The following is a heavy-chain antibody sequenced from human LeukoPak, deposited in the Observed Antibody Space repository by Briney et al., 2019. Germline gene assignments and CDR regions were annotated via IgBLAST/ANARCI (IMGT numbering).Heavy chain of an antibody. CDR2: TSGSGGNP. Sequence: GGSLRLSCAASGFAFSSYAMSWVRQAPGKGLEWVSVTSGSGGNPYYADSVKGRFTISRDNSKDTLYLRMNSLRAEDTALYYCAKETGIILVRGAVDYWGQGTLVTVSS. J-gene: IGHJ4*02. CDR1: GFAFSSYA. CDR3: AKETGIILVRGAVDY. D-gene: IGHD3-10*01. V-gene: IGHV3-23*01.